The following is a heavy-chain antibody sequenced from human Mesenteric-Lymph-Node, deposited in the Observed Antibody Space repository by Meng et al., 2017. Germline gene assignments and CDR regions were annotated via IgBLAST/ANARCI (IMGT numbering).Heavy chain of an antibody. CDR1: GGTFSSYA. J-gene: IGHJ4*02. D-gene: IGHD3-16*01. V-gene: IGHV1-46*01. Sequence: ASVKVSCKASGGTFSSYAISWVRQAPGQGLEWMGIINPSGGSTSYAQKFQGRVTMTRDTSTSTVYMELSSLRSEDTAVYYCAREPAQDGYAGLDYWGQGTLVTVSS. CDR2: INPSGGST. CDR3: AREPAQDGYAGLDY.